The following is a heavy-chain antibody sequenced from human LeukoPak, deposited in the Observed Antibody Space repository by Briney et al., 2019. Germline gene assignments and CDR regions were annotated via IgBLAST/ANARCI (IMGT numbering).Heavy chain of an antibody. J-gene: IGHJ4*02. D-gene: IGHD1-26*01. V-gene: IGHV1-2*02. CDR3: ARVRATRANYFDY. Sequence: GASVKVSCKASGYTFTGYYMHWVRQAPGQGLEWMGWINPNSGGTNYAQKFQGRVTMTRDTSISTAYMELSRLRSDDTAVYYCARVRATRANYFDYWGQGTLVTVSS. CDR1: GYTFTGYY. CDR2: INPNSGGT.